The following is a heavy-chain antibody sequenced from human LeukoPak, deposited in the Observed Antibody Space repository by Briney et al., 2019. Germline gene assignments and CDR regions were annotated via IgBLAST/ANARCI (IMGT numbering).Heavy chain of an antibody. Sequence: PGATVKVSCRACGYTITSYNINWVRQDTGKKLEWMGWMNPNSGNTGYAQKFQGRVTMTRNTSISTAYMELSSLGSEDTAGYYCARGVRIAPRYYYYYMDVWGKGTTVTVSS. J-gene: IGHJ6*03. CDR2: MNPNSGNT. V-gene: IGHV1-8*01. CDR3: ARGVRIAPRYYYYYMDV. D-gene: IGHD6-6*01. CDR1: GYTITSYN.